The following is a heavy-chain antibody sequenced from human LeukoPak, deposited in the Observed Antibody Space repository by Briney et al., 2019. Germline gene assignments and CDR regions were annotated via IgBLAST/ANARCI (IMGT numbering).Heavy chain of an antibody. Sequence: GGSLRLSCAASGFTFSSYSMNWVRQAPGKGLEWVSSISSSSSYIYYADSVKGRFTISRDNAKNSLYLQMNSLRAEDTALYHCARVGKSSWYYFDYWGQGTLVTVSS. CDR2: ISSSSSYI. D-gene: IGHD6-13*01. V-gene: IGHV3-21*04. CDR1: GFTFSSYS. J-gene: IGHJ4*02. CDR3: ARVGKSSWYYFDY.